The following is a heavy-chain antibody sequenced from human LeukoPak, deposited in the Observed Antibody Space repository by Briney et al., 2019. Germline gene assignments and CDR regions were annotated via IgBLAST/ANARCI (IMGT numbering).Heavy chain of an antibody. CDR1: GFTFSSYA. J-gene: IGHJ4*02. CDR3: AKDGWFGELLSSIDY. V-gene: IGHV3-23*01. Sequence: GGSLRLSCAASGFTFSSYAMSWVRHAPGKGLEWVSVISGSGGSTYYADSVKGRFTSSIDNSKKALYLQMNSLRAEDTAVYYCAKDGWFGELLSSIDYWGQGTLVSVSS. D-gene: IGHD3-10*01. CDR2: ISGSGGST.